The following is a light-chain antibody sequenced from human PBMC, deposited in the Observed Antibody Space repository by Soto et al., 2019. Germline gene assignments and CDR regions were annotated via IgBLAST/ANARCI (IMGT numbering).Light chain of an antibody. CDR2: AAS. Sequence: DIQMTQSPSSLSASVGDRVTITCRASQSISSYLNWYQQKPGKAPKLLIYAASSLQSGVPTRFSGSGSGTDIALTISSLQPEDFATYQCQQRYSTPPTFGQGTKVEIK. V-gene: IGKV1-39*01. CDR1: QSISSY. CDR3: QQRYSTPPT. J-gene: IGKJ1*01.